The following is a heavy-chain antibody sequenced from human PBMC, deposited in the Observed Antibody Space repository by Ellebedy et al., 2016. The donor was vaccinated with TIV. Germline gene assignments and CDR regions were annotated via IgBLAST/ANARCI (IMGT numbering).Heavy chain of an antibody. V-gene: IGHV4-59*01. CDR2: IYYSGTT. Sequence: MPSETLSLTCTVSGCSMSSYFWSWIRQTPGKGLEWISNIYYSGTTNYDPSPKSRVTISLDTSKNQFSLKLTSVTTADTAVYYCARGAYPYYYYGMDVWGQGTAVTVSS. D-gene: IGHD3-16*01. J-gene: IGHJ6*02. CDR1: GCSMSSYF. CDR3: ARGAYPYYYYGMDV.